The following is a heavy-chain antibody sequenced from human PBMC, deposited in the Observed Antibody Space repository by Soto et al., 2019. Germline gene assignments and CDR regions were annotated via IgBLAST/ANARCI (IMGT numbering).Heavy chain of an antibody. CDR2: IYPGDSDT. V-gene: IGHV5-51*01. CDR3: ARRMIIPAANIEDSYYYSGMDV. D-gene: IGHD2-2*01. CDR1: GYSFTSYW. Sequence: GESLKISCKGSGYSFTSYWIGWVRQMPGKGLEWMGIIYPGDSDTRYSPSFQGQVTISADKSISTAYLQWSSLKASDTAMYYCARRMIIPAANIEDSYYYSGMDVWGQGTTVTVSS. J-gene: IGHJ6*02.